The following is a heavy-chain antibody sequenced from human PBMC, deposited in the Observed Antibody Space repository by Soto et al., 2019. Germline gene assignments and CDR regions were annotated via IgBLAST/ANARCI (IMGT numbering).Heavy chain of an antibody. J-gene: IGHJ4*02. CDR2: IGPESGAT. CDR1: GYTFTGHY. Sequence: ASVKVSCKASGYTFTGHYIHWVRQAPEQGPEWMGEIGPESGATRYAQRFQGRVTMTRDMSITTVYMELNNLSPDDTAVYYCGRGRSGQIVVFYWGQGTPVPFSS. V-gene: IGHV1-2*02. D-gene: IGHD1-26*01. CDR3: GRGRSGQIVVFY.